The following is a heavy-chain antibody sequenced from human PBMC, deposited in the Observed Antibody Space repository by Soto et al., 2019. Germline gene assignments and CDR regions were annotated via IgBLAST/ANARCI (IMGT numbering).Heavy chain of an antibody. V-gene: IGHV3-15*01. J-gene: IGHJ3*02. CDR1: GFTFSNAW. CDR2: IKSKTDGGTT. CDR3: TTAGRDCSSTSCYIDRPFDI. D-gene: IGHD2-2*02. Sequence: GGSLRLSCAASGFTFSNAWMSWVRQAPGKGLEWVGRIKSKTDGGTTDYAAPVKGRFTISRDDSKNTRYLQMNSLKTEDTAVYYCTTAGRDCSSTSCYIDRPFDIWGQGTMVTVSS.